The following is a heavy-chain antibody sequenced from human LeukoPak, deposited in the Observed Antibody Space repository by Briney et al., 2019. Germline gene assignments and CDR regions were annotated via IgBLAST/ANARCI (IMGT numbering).Heavy chain of an antibody. V-gene: IGHV4-39*02. CDR1: GGSISSSSYY. Sequence: SETLSLTCTVSGGSISSSSYYWGWIRQPPGKGLEWIGSIYYSGSTYYNPSLKSRVTISVDTSKNQFSLKLTSVTAADTAVYYCARDSVGATRTPSTSFDYWGQGTLVPVSS. D-gene: IGHD1-26*01. J-gene: IGHJ4*02. CDR3: ARDSVGATRTPSTSFDY. CDR2: IYYSGST.